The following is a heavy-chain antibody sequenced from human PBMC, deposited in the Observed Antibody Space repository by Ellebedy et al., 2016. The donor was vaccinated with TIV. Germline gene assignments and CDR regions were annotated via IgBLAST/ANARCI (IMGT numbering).Heavy chain of an antibody. J-gene: IGHJ4*02. D-gene: IGHD3-10*01. Sequence: MPSETLSLTCTVFGGSISSGAFYWTWIRQQPGKGLEWIGNIYYSGSSYYRPSLKTRVTISLDTSNNQFSLRLNSVTAADTAVYYCARDEGGSGSLSYWGQGSLVTVSS. V-gene: IGHV4-31*03. CDR2: IYYSGSS. CDR1: GGSISSGAFY. CDR3: ARDEGGSGSLSY.